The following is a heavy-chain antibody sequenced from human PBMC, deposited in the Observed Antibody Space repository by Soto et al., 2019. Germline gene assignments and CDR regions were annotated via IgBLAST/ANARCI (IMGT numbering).Heavy chain of an antibody. CDR2: INPTGSMT. Sequence: GASVKVCCKASGYSFITSYYMHWVRQAPGQGLEWMGIINPTGSMTKYSQRFQGRLTMTRDTSTSTDYMELTTLTSEDTAVYFCARDTGYDHDAFDIWGQGTMVTVSS. CDR3: ARDTGYDHDAFDI. CDR1: GYSFITSYY. D-gene: IGHD5-12*01. V-gene: IGHV1-46*01. J-gene: IGHJ3*02.